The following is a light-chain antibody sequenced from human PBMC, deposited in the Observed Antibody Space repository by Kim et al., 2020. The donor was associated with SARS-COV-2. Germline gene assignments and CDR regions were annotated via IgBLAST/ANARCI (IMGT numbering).Light chain of an antibody. J-gene: IGLJ1*01. CDR1: NPNIGSHY. V-gene: IGLV1-47*01. CDR2: RNN. CDR3: ASWDDSLTPLYV. Sequence: TVIISSSGHNPNIGSHYVYWYQQFPGTAPRLLLSRNNLRPSGVPDRFSGSKSGTSASLTISGLRSEDEADYYCASWDDSLTPLYVFATGTKVTVL.